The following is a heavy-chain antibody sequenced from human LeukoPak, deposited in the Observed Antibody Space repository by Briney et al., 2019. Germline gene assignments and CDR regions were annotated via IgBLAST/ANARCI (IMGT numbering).Heavy chain of an antibody. CDR1: GFTFSSYE. CDR3: ARGGNIGWELLVPY. CDR2: ISSSGSTI. V-gene: IGHV3-48*03. D-gene: IGHD1-26*01. J-gene: IGHJ4*02. Sequence: PGGSLRLSCAASGFTFSSYEMNWVRQAPGKGLEWVSYISSSGSTIYYADSVKGRFTISRDNAKNSLYLQMNSLRAEDTAVYYCARGGNIGWELLVPYWGQGTLVTVSS.